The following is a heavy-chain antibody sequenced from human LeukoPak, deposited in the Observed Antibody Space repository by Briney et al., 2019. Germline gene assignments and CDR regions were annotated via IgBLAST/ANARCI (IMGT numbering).Heavy chain of an antibody. CDR1: GDSFSNYD. V-gene: IGHV1-8*01. CDR2: MNPNSGNT. D-gene: IGHD3-10*01. CDR3: ARTSDTYYLSGFDY. Sequence: ASVKVSCNCSGDSFSNYDIYWVRQATGQGNEWMGVMNPNSGNTGYVQKFQGRVTMTRNTSISTAYMELSSLRSEDTAVYYCARTSDTYYLSGFDYWGQGTLVTVSS. J-gene: IGHJ4*02.